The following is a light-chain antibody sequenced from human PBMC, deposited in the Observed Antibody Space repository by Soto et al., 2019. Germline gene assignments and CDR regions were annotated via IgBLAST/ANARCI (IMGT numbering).Light chain of an antibody. CDR2: AAS. CDR3: QQYYSYPWP. CDR1: QGISSY. J-gene: IGKJ1*01. Sequence: AIQMTQSPSSFSASTGDRVTITCQASQGISSYLAWYQQKPGKAPKLLIYAASTLHRGVPSRFSGSGSGTDVTLTTISLQSEDFAAYYCQQYYSYPWPFGQGTMVDIK. V-gene: IGKV1-8*01.